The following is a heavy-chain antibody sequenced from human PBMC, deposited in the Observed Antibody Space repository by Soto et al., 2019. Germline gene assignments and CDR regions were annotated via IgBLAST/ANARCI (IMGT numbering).Heavy chain of an antibody. Sequence: QGQLVQSGAEVPKPGSSVTVSCQASGGTFSSYAISWVRQAPGQGLEWMGGINPIFGTANYAQKFQGRVTITADEPTSTAYMELSSLRSEDTAVYYCASRRKGLGYLWDWFDPWGQGTLVTVSS. CDR1: GGTFSSYA. D-gene: IGHD3-22*01. J-gene: IGHJ5*02. V-gene: IGHV1-69*01. CDR3: ASRRKGLGYLWDWFDP. CDR2: INPIFGTA.